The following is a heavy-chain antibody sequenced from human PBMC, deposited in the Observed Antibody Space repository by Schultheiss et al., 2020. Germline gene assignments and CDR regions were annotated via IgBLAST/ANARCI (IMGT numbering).Heavy chain of an antibody. D-gene: IGHD3-3*01. CDR3: ARDILTIFGVVLANWFDP. V-gene: IGHV4-61*08. CDR1: GGSISSGDYY. CDR2: ISNTGNT. Sequence: SETLSLTCTVSGGSISSGDYYWSWIRQPPGKGLEWIGYISNTGNTNYNPSLKSRVTISVDTSKNQFSLKLSSVTAADTAVYYCARDILTIFGVVLANWFDPWGQGTLVTVSS. J-gene: IGHJ5*02.